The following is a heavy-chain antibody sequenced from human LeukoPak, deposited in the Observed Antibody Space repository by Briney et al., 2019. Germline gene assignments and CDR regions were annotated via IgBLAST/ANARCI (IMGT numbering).Heavy chain of an antibody. Sequence: GGSLRLSCAASGFTFSSYGTHWVRQAPGKGLEWVAVISYDGSNKYYADSVKGRFTISRDNSKNTLYLQMNSLRAEDTAVYYCAKISRYCSGGSCHTTYYYYGMDVWGQGTTVTVSS. V-gene: IGHV3-30*18. CDR3: AKISRYCSGGSCHTTYYYYGMDV. CDR1: GFTFSSYG. D-gene: IGHD2-15*01. CDR2: ISYDGSNK. J-gene: IGHJ6*02.